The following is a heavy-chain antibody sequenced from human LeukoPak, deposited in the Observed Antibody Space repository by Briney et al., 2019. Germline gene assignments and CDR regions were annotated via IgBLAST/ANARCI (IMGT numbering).Heavy chain of an antibody. D-gene: IGHD1-1*01. CDR1: GGSFSGYY. CDR2: INHSGST. J-gene: IGHJ6*03. Sequence: SETLSLTCAVYGGSFSGYYWSWIRQPPGKGLEWIGEINHSGSTNYNPSLKSRVTILVDTSKNQFSLKLSSVTAADTAVYYCARRYGYYMDVWGKGTTVTVSS. V-gene: IGHV4-34*01. CDR3: ARRYGYYMDV.